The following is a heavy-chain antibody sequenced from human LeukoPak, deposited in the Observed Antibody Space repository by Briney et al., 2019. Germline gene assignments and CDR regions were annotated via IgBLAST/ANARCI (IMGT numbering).Heavy chain of an antibody. CDR2: IYSSGST. CDR3: ASSSGWYRGRFDY. V-gene: IGHV4-59*01. Sequence: SETLSLTCSVSGGSISSNYWSWIRQPPGKGLEWIGYIYSSGSTTYNPSLQSRVTISIDTSKNQFSLTVNSVTAADTAVYYCASSSGWYRGRFDYWGQGTLVTVSS. CDR1: GGSISSNY. D-gene: IGHD6-19*01. J-gene: IGHJ4*02.